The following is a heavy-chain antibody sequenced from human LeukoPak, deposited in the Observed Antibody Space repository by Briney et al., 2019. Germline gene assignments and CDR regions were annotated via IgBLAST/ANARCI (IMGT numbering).Heavy chain of an antibody. CDR2: VSTSGSTM. Sequence: GGSLRLSCAASGFSLSSYEMNWVRQAPGKGLEWVSYVSTSGSTMYYADSVKGRFTISRDNAKNLVYLQMNSLRAENTAVYYCARDRGVTGTLWFDLWGQGTLVTVSS. V-gene: IGHV3-48*03. J-gene: IGHJ5*02. D-gene: IGHD1/OR15-1a*01. CDR3: ARDRGVTGTLWFDL. CDR1: GFSLSSYE.